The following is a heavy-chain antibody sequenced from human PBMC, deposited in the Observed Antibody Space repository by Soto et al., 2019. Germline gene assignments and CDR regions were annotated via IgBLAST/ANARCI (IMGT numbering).Heavy chain of an antibody. J-gene: IGHJ6*02. D-gene: IGHD2-15*01. Sequence: PGGSLRLSCAASGFTFNTYGMHWVRQAPGRGLEWVAVIWYDGSNKYYADSVKGRFTISRDNSKNTMYLQMNSLRAEDTAVYYCARIDCTGGSCRPYAYYDMDVWGQGTTVTVSS. CDR1: GFTFNTYG. V-gene: IGHV3-33*01. CDR3: ARIDCTGGSCRPYAYYDMDV. CDR2: IWYDGSNK.